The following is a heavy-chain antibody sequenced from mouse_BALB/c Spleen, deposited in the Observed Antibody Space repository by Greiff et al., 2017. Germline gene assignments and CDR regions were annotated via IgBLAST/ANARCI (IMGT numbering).Heavy chain of an antibody. D-gene: IGHD2-10*02. CDR3: ARSGSPYGNAWFAY. J-gene: IGHJ3*01. V-gene: IGHV1-61*01. CDR2: IDPSNSET. CDR1: GYTFTSYW. Sequence: QVQLQQPGAELVRPGASVKLSCKASGYTFTSYWMNWVKQRPGQGLEWIGMIDPSNSETRLNQKFKDKATLNVDKSSNTAYMQLSSLTSEDSAVYYCARSGSPYGNAWFAYWGQGTLVTVSA.